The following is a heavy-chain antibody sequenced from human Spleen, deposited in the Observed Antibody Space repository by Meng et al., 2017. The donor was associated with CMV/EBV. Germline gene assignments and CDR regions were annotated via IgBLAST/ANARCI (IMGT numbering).Heavy chain of an antibody. J-gene: IGHJ6*02. Sequence: ESLKISCTVSGASIVRSNYYWGWIRQPPGKGLEWIGGMYYSGSTYYNPSLKSRVTISEDTSKNQFTLRLSSVTAADTAVYYCAARPYVYYYYGMDVWGQGITVTVSS. CDR1: GASIVRSNYY. CDR2: MYYSGST. D-gene: IGHD3-10*02. CDR3: AARPYVYYYYGMDV. V-gene: IGHV4-39*06.